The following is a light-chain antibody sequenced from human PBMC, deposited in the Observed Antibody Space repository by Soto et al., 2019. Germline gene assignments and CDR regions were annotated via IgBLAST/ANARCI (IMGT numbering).Light chain of an antibody. V-gene: IGKV4-1*01. CDR3: QQYYSNPS. Sequence: DIVVTQSPDSLAVSLGERATINCKSSQTILYRSNNKNYLAWYQHKPGQPPKMLIYWASTRVSGVPDRFSGSGSVTDFTLTISGLQAEDVAFYYCQQYYSNPSFGQGTKVEVK. J-gene: IGKJ1*01. CDR2: WAS. CDR1: QTILYRSNNKNY.